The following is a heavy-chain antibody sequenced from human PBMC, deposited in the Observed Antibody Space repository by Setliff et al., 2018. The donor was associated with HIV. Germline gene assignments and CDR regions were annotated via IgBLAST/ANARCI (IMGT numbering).Heavy chain of an antibody. J-gene: IGHJ6*03. CDR1: GGSFSGYS. V-gene: IGHV4-34*01. CDR3: ARGRISSAATRFFYMDV. CDR2: TSHTERS. Sequence: ASETLSLTCALYGGSFSGYSWTWIRQSPGKGLEWLGETSHTERSHYNPSLRYRVTISLDTSKNQFSLILRSVTAADTAVYYCARGRISSAATRFFYMDVWANGTTVTSP. D-gene: IGHD6-13*01.